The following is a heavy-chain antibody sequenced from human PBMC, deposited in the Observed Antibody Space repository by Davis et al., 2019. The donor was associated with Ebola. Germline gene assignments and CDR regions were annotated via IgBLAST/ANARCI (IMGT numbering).Heavy chain of an antibody. CDR2: IRSKANSYAT. D-gene: IGHD1-26*01. CDR1: GFTFSSYA. V-gene: IGHV3-73*01. CDR3: TRTVGANDY. Sequence: GESLKISCAASGFTFSSYAMHWVRQASGKGLEWVGRIRSKANSYATAYAASVKGRFTISRDDSKNTAYLQMNSLKTEDTAVYYCTRTVGANDYWGQGTLVTVSS. J-gene: IGHJ4*02.